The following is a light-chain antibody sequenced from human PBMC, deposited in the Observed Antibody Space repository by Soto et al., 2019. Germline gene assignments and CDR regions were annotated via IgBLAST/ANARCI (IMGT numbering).Light chain of an antibody. V-gene: IGLV2-8*01. CDR3: KSYAGSNTYV. CDR2: EVV. J-gene: IGLJ1*01. CDR1: KSDIGVYDF. Sequence: QSVLTQPPSASGSPGQSVTISCTVTKSDIGVYDFVSWYQHHPGKAPRLIISEVVQRPSGVPDRFSGSKSGNTASLTVSGLQAADEADYFCKSYAGSNTYVFGSGTKATVL.